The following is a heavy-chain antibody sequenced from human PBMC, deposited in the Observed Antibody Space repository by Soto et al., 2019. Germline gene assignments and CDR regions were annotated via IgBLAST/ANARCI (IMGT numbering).Heavy chain of an antibody. CDR2: ISYDGSNK. Sequence: QVQLVESGGGVVQPGRSLRLSCAASGFTFSSYAMHWVRQAPGKGLEWVAVISYDGSNKYYADSVKGRFTISRDNSKNTLYLQMNSLRAEDTAVYYCARGDRGADYRFDYWCQGTLVTVSS. J-gene: IGHJ4*02. D-gene: IGHD4-17*01. CDR1: GFTFSSYA. V-gene: IGHV3-30-3*01. CDR3: ARGDRGADYRFDY.